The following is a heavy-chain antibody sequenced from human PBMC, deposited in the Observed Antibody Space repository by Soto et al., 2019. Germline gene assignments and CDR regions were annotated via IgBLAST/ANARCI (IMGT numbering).Heavy chain of an antibody. J-gene: IGHJ4*02. CDR1: GFTFSSYA. Sequence: GGSLRLSCAASGFTFSSYAMSWVRQAPGKGLEWVSLINPSGDSRFHADSVMGRFTISRDNSKNTVYLQMNSLRAEDTALYYCARDHEETENVDDFWRGYHFDYWGQGTLVTVSS. CDR3: ARDHEETENVDDFWRGYHFDY. V-gene: IGHV3-23*01. CDR2: INPSGDSR. D-gene: IGHD3-3*01.